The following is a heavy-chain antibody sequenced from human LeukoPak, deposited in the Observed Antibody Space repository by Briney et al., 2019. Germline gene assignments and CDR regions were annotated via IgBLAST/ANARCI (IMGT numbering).Heavy chain of an antibody. D-gene: IGHD6-19*01. CDR1: GFTFSSHA. CDR3: AKMYQQWLSTFDY. CDR2: ISGSGGST. V-gene: IGHV3-23*01. J-gene: IGHJ4*02. Sequence: QPGGSLRLSCAASGFTFSSHAMSWVRQAPGKGLEWVSAISGSGGSTYYADSVKGRFTISRDNSKNTLYLQMNSLRAEDTAVYYCAKMYQQWLSTFDYWGQGTLVTVSS.